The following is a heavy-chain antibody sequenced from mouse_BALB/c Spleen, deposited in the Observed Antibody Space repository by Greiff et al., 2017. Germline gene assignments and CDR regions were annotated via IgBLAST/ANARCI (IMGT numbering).Heavy chain of an antibody. CDR3: ARWLLDAMDY. V-gene: IGHV14-3*02. D-gene: IGHD2-3*01. Sequence: EVQLQQSGAELVKPGASVKLSCTASGFNIKDTYMHWVKQRPEQGLEWIGRIDPANGNTKYDTKFQGKATITADTSSNTAYLQLSSLTSEDTAVYYCARWLLDAMDYWGQGTSVTVSS. CDR2: IDPANGNT. CDR1: GFNIKDTY. J-gene: IGHJ4*01.